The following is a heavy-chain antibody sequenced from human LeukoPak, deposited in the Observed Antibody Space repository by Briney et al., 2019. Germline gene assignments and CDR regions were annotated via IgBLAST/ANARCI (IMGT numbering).Heavy chain of an antibody. Sequence: PSETLSLTCTVSGGSLSSYFWSWIRQPPGKGLEWIAYIYYSGSTNYNPSLNSRVTISVDTSKNQFSLKLSSVTAADTAVYHCARQPSSWFTSFDSWGQGTLVTVSS. J-gene: IGHJ4*02. D-gene: IGHD6-13*01. CDR2: IYYSGST. CDR3: ARQPSSWFTSFDS. V-gene: IGHV4-59*01. CDR1: GGSLSSYF.